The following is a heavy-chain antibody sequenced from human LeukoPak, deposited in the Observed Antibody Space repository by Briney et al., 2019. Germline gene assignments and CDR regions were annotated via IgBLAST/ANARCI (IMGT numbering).Heavy chain of an antibody. Sequence: GGSLRLSCAASGFTVSSNYMSWVRQAPGKGLEWVSVIYSGGSTYYADSVKGRFTISRDNSKNTLYLQMNSLRAEDTAVYYCARAPCGTACPFDYWGQGTLVTVSS. D-gene: IGHD2-21*01. J-gene: IGHJ4*02. CDR3: ARAPCGTACPFDY. CDR2: IYSGGST. CDR1: GFTVSSNY. V-gene: IGHV3-53*01.